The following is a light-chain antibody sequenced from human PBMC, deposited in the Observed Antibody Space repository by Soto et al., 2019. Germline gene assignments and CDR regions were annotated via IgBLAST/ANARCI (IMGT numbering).Light chain of an antibody. CDR2: WAS. CDR3: QQYYSTPLT. V-gene: IGKV4-1*01. J-gene: IGKJ4*01. CDR1: QSVLYSSNNKNY. Sequence: DIVMTQSPDSLAVSLGERATINCKSSQSVLYSSNNKNYLAWYQQHPGQPPKLRIYWASTRESGVPDRFSGSGSGTDFTLTISSQQAEDVAVYYCQQYYSTPLTFGGGTKVEIK.